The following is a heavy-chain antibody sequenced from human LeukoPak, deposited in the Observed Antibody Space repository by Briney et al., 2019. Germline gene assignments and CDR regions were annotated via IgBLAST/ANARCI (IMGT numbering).Heavy chain of an antibody. Sequence: PSETQSLTCTASGGSISGYNWNWIRQPPGKGLEWIGCMHYSGSTDYNPSLKSRVTISVDTSKNQFSLRLTSVTSADTAMYYCARSNKGGLFDYWPQGTLVTVSS. V-gene: IGHV4-59*01. D-gene: IGHD3-16*01. CDR3: ARSNKGGLFDY. CDR2: MHYSGST. J-gene: IGHJ4*02. CDR1: GGSISGYN.